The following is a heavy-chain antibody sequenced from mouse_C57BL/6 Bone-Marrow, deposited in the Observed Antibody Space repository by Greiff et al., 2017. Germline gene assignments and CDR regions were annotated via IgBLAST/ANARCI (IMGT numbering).Heavy chain of an antibody. D-gene: IGHD2-12*01. CDR2: ISSGGSYT. Sequence: EVQLKESGGDLVKPGGSLKLSCAASGFTFSSYGMSWVRQTPDKRLEWVATISSGGSYTYYPDSVKGRFTISRDNAKNTLYLQMSSLKSEDTAMYYCATTIDYFDYWGQGTTLTVSS. CDR1: GFTFSSYG. CDR3: ATTIDYFDY. V-gene: IGHV5-6*01. J-gene: IGHJ2*01.